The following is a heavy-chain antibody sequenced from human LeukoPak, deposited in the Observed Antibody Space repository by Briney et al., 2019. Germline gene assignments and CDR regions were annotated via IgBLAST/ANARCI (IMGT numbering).Heavy chain of an antibody. J-gene: IGHJ4*02. D-gene: IGHD4-17*01. CDR3: ARVYGDLDY. V-gene: IGHV3-30-3*01. Sequence: PGGSLRLSCAASGFTFSSYAMHWVRQAPGKGLEWVAVISYDGSNKYYADPVKGRFTISRDNSKNTLYLQMNSLRAEDTAVYYCARVYGDLDYWGQGTLVTVSS. CDR2: ISYDGSNK. CDR1: GFTFSSYA.